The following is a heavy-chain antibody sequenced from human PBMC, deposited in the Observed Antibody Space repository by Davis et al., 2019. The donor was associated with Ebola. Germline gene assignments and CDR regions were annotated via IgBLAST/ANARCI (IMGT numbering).Heavy chain of an antibody. V-gene: IGHV3-7*01. D-gene: IGHD1-26*01. J-gene: IGHJ5*02. CDR1: GIIFNSYW. Sequence: GGSLRLSCEASGIIFNSYWMTWVRQAPGKGLEWVANIKEDGSDQYYVESVKGRFTISRDNAKNSLYLQMNSLRAEDTAVYYCMRWSLYSGHDCDLWGQGTLVTVS. CDR2: IKEDGSDQ. CDR3: MRWSLYSGHDCDL.